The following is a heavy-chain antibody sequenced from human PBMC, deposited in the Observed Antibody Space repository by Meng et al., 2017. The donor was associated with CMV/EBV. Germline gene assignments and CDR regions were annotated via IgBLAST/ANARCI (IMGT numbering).Heavy chain of an antibody. CDR1: GYRFSDHY. D-gene: IGHD1-1*01. Sequence: VELVTPGAAVKSPGASVKVSCQTSGYRFSDHYMHWVRQAPGQGLEWMGWIYPNSGGTHYAQKFQDRVTMTRDTSISTVYMELSRLTSDDTAVYYCVRDHNWGPDYWGQGTLVTVSS. V-gene: IGHV1-2*02. CDR3: VRDHNWGPDY. J-gene: IGHJ4*02. CDR2: IYPNSGGT.